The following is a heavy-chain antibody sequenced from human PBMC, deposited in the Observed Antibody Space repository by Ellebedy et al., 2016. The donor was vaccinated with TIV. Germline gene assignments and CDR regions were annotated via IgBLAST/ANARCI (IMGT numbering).Heavy chain of an antibody. J-gene: IGHJ2*01. CDR2: VSPYNGNT. Sequence: ASVKVSCXASGYTFTNFGISWVRQPPGQGFEWMGWVSPYNGNTNYAQKFQARVTMTTDTSTSTAYMELRSLRSDDTALYFCARDSDYGGVTNHWYFNLWGRGTLVTVSS. D-gene: IGHD4-23*01. CDR1: GYTFTNFG. V-gene: IGHV1-18*01. CDR3: ARDSDYGGVTNHWYFNL.